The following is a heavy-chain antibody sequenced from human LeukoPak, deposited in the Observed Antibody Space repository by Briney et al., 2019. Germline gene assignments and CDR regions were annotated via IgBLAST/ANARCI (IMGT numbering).Heavy chain of an antibody. CDR2: INHSGST. Sequence: SETLSLTCAVYGGSFSGYYWSWIRQPPGKGLEWIGEINHSGSTNYNPSLKSRVTISVDTSKNQFSLKLSSVTAADTAVYYCARGYYDFWSGYYLGQPNWFDPWGQGTLVTVSS. V-gene: IGHV4-34*01. J-gene: IGHJ5*02. CDR1: GGSFSGYY. D-gene: IGHD3-3*01. CDR3: ARGYYDFWSGYYLGQPNWFDP.